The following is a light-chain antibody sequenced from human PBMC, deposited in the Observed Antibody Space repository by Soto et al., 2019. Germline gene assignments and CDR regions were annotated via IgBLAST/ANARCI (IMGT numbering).Light chain of an antibody. CDR3: QQYNSQGT. V-gene: IGKV1-5*03. CDR2: KAS. J-gene: IGKJ1*01. Sequence: DIQMTQSPSTLSASVGDRVTITCRASQSISNWLAWYQQKPGKAPKLLIYKASSFESGVPSRFSGSGSGTEFTLTISSLQLDDFATYYCQQYNSQGTFGQGTKVEIK. CDR1: QSISNW.